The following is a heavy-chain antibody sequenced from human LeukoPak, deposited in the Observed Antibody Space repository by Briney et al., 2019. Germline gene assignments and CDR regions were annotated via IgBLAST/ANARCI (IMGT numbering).Heavy chain of an antibody. CDR3: ARPTPLHSSGWYLGYDY. V-gene: IGHV1-69*13. J-gene: IGHJ4*02. Sequence: SVKVSCKASGGTFSDYVISWVRQAPGQGLEWMGGIVPISQKTTYAQKFQGRVTVTADHFTNTAYMEVSSLRFEDTAVYYCARPTPLHSSGWYLGYDYWGQGTLVTVSS. CDR2: IVPISQKT. D-gene: IGHD6-19*01. CDR1: GGTFSDYV.